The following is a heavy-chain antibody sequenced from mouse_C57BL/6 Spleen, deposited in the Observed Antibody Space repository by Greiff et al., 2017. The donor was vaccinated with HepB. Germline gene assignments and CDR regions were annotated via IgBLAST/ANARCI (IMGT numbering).Heavy chain of an antibody. J-gene: IGHJ3*01. D-gene: IGHD2-3*01. CDR3: TSGDGYGAWFAY. CDR1: GYTFTDYE. CDR2: IDPETGGT. V-gene: IGHV1-15*01. Sequence: QVQLKESGAELVRPGASVTLSCKASGYTFTDYEMHWVKQTPVHGLEWIGAIDPETGGTAYNQKFKGKAILTADKSSSTAYMELRSLTSEDSAVYYCTSGDGYGAWFAYWGQGTLVTVSA.